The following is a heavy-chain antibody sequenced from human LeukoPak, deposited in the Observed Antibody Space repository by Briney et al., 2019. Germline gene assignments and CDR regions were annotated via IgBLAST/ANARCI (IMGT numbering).Heavy chain of an antibody. Sequence: PGGSLRLSCAASGFTFSSYGMHWVRQAPGKGLEWVAVIWYDGSNKYYADSVKGRFTISRDNSKNTLYLQMNSLRAEDTAVYYCAREGGPYDSSGYYYAYFDYWGRGTLVTVSS. CDR2: IWYDGSNK. CDR3: AREGGPYDSSGYYYAYFDY. J-gene: IGHJ4*02. V-gene: IGHV3-33*01. CDR1: GFTFSSYG. D-gene: IGHD3-22*01.